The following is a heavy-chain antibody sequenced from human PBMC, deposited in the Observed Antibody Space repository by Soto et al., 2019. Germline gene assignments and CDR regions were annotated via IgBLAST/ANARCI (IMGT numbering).Heavy chain of an antibody. CDR2: TNPKSVYT. J-gene: IGHJ4*02. CDR1: GYTFTNYD. V-gene: IGHV1-8*01. D-gene: IGHD4-17*01. CDR3: ARTAGDLDS. Sequence: QVQLVQSGAEVKKPGASVKVSCKTSGYTFTNYDINWVRQATGQGLEWMGWTNPKSVYTGSAQKFQGRVTMTRDSSTGTAYMELHSLTSEDTAVYFCARTAGDLDSWGQGTLITVSS.